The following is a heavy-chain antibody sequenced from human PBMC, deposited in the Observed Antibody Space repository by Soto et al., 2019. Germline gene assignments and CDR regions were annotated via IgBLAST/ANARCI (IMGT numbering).Heavy chain of an antibody. D-gene: IGHD3-22*01. V-gene: IGHV4-39*07. CDR2: MYYSGGT. Sequence: SETLSLTCSVSGGSISSGDYYWGWIRQPPGKGLEWIGSMYYSGGTYYNPSLRSRVTISVDTSKNQFSLKLSSVTAADTAVYYCARDRGYYDSSGYFDYWGQGTLVTVSS. J-gene: IGHJ4*02. CDR1: GGSISSGDYY. CDR3: ARDRGYYDSSGYFDY.